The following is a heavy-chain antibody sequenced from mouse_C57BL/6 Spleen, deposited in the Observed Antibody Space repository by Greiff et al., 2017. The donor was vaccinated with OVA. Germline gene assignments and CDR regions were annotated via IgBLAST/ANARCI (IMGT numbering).Heavy chain of an antibody. J-gene: IGHJ1*03. CDR1: GYTFTDYE. D-gene: IGHD2-2*01. CDR2: IDPETGGT. CDR3: TPATMVSHWYFDD. V-gene: IGHV1-15*01. Sequence: VQLQQSGAELVRPGASVTLSCKASGYTFTDYEMHWVKQTPVHGLEWIGAIDPETGGTAYNQKFKGKAILTADKSSSTAYMELRSLTSEDSAVYYCTPATMVSHWYFDDWGTGTTVTVSS.